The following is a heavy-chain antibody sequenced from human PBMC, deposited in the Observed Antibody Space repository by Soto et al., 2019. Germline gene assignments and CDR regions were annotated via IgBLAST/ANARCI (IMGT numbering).Heavy chain of an antibody. V-gene: IGHV3-48*01. CDR2: INDDSDSI. D-gene: IGHD6-19*01. CDR3: ARDIVAGSGWYTYDY. Sequence: EVQLVESGGNLVQPGGSLRLSCAASGFTFSRYSMNWVRQAPGKGLEWVSYINDDSDSIYYADSVKGRFTISRDNAKNSLYLQMDSRRAEDTAVYYCARDIVAGSGWYTYDYWGQGTLVTVSS. CDR1: GFTFSRYS. J-gene: IGHJ4*02.